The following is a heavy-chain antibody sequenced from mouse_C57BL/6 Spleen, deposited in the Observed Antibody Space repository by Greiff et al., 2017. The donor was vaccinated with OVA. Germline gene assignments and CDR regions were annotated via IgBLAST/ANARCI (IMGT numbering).Heavy chain of an antibody. CDR3: ARRDSYGYAFAY. Sequence: QVQLQEPGPELVKPGASVKISCKASGYAFSSSWMNWVKQRPGQGLEWIGRIYPGDGDTNYNGKFKGKATLTADKSSSTAYMQLSSLTSEDSAVYFCARRDSYGYAFAYWGQGTSVTVSA. J-gene: IGHJ4*01. V-gene: IGHV1-82*01. CDR2: IYPGDGDT. D-gene: IGHD2-12*01. CDR1: GYAFSSSW.